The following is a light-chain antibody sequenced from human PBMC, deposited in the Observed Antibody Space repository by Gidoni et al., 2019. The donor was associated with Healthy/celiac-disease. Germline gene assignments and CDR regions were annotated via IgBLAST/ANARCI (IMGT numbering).Light chain of an antibody. CDR2: DAS. J-gene: IGKJ4*01. CDR3: QQRSNWPAT. Sequence: EIVLTQSPATLSLSPGERATLSCRASQSVSSYLAWYQQKPGQAPRLLIYDASNRATGIPARFSGSGSGTDFTLTISSLEPEDFAVYYCQQRSNWPATFXGXTKVEIK. V-gene: IGKV3-11*01. CDR1: QSVSSY.